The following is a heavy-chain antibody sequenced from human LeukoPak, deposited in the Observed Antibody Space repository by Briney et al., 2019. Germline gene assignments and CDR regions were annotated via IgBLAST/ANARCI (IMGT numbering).Heavy chain of an antibody. Sequence: GASVEVSCKASGYTFTGYYMHWVRQAPGQGLEWMGWINPNSGDTDYAQKFQGRVTMTRDTSISATYMEVSRLRSDDTAVYYCARWDGYSSSPDYWGQGTLVTVSS. CDR2: INPNSGDT. CDR1: GYTFTGYY. D-gene: IGHD6-13*01. J-gene: IGHJ4*02. CDR3: ARWDGYSSSPDY. V-gene: IGHV1-2*02.